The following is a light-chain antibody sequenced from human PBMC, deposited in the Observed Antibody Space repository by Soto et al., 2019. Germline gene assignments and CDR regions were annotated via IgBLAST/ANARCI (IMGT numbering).Light chain of an antibody. Sequence: EVVMTQSPATLSVSPGERATLSCRASESVSTNLAWYQQRPGQAPRLVIYGASTRATGIPARFSGGGSGTEFTLTISSLQSEDFALYYCQQYKDWPLTFGGGTKVDIK. CDR1: ESVSTN. CDR3: QQYKDWPLT. V-gene: IGKV3-15*01. CDR2: GAS. J-gene: IGKJ4*01.